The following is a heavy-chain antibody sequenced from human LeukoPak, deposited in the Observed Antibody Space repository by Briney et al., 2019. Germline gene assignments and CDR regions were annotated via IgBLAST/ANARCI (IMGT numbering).Heavy chain of an antibody. CDR2: INSDGSST. Sequence: GGSLRLSCAASGFTFSSYWMHWVRQAPGKGLVWVSRINSDGSSTSYADSVKGRFTISRDNARNSLYLQMNSLRAEDTAIYYCARSEHSSSSFDYWGQGTLVTVSS. J-gene: IGHJ4*02. D-gene: IGHD6-6*01. V-gene: IGHV3-74*01. CDR3: ARSEHSSSSFDY. CDR1: GFTFSSYW.